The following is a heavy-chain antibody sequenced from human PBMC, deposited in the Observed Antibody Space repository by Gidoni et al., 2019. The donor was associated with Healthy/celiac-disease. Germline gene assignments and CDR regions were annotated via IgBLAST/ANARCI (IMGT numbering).Heavy chain of an antibody. Sequence: QVQLVQSGAEGKKPGASVKVSCKASGGTFSSYAISWVRHAPGQGLEWMGGIIPIFGTANYAQKVQCRVTITADESTSTAYMELSSLRSEDTAVYYCARETYGWFDYWGQGTLVTVSS. J-gene: IGHJ4*02. CDR1: GGTFSSYA. D-gene: IGHD3-10*01. CDR3: ARETYGWFDY. CDR2: IIPIFGTA. V-gene: IGHV1-69*01.